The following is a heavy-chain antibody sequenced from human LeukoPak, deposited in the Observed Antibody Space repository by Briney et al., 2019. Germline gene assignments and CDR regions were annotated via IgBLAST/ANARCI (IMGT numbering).Heavy chain of an antibody. CDR2: MNPNSGNT. Sequence: ASVKVSCKASGYTFTSYDINWVRQATGQGLEWMGWMNPNSGNTGYAQKFQGRVTITRNTSISTAYMELSSLRSEDTAVYYCVMKVTEGDYYYMDVWGQGTTVTASS. CDR3: VMKVTEGDYYYMDV. D-gene: IGHD4-11*01. V-gene: IGHV1-8*03. CDR1: GYTFTSYD. J-gene: IGHJ6*03.